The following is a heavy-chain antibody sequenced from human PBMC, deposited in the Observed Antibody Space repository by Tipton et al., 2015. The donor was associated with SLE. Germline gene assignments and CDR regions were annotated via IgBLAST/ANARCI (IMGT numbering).Heavy chain of an antibody. CDR2: IYHSGST. D-gene: IGHD4-17*01. V-gene: IGHV4-4*02. CDR1: GGSISSSNW. J-gene: IGHJ2*01. CDR3: ARRDYGDYYWYFDL. Sequence: TLSLTCTVSGGSISSSNWWSWVRQPPGKGLEWIGEIYHSGSTNYNPSLKSRVTISVDKSKNQFSLKLSSVTAADTAVYYCARRDYGDYYWYFDLWGRGTLVTVSS.